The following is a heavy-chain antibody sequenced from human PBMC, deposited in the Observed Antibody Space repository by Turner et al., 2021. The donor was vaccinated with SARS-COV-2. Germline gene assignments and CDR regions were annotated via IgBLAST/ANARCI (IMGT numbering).Heavy chain of an antibody. V-gene: IGHV3-66*01. CDR2: IYSGGST. Sequence: EVHLVESGGGLVQPGGSLRLSCAASGFAVSNNYMSWVRQAAGKGLEWVSRIYSGGSTYYADSVTGRFTISRDNSKNTLYLQMNSLRAEDTAVYYCATRMTTLPQWGQGTLVTVSS. CDR3: ATRMTTLPQ. D-gene: IGHD4-17*01. CDR1: GFAVSNNY. J-gene: IGHJ4*02.